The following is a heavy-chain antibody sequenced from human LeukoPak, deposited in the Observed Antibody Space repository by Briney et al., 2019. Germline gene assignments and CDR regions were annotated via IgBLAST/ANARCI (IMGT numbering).Heavy chain of an antibody. D-gene: IGHD6-13*01. Sequence: SETLSLTCTVSGGSISSSSYYWGWIRQPPGKGLEWIGSIYYSGSTYYNPSLKSRVTISVDTSKNQFSLKLSSVTAADTAVYYCARGYSSRSDAFDIWGQGKMVTVSS. CDR3: ARGYSSRSDAFDI. V-gene: IGHV4-39*07. J-gene: IGHJ3*02. CDR2: IYYSGST. CDR1: GGSISSSSYY.